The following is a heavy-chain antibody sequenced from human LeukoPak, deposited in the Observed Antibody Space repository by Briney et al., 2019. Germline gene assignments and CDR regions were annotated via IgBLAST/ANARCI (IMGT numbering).Heavy chain of an antibody. D-gene: IGHD4-17*01. CDR3: ARHPYDYGDQFDY. Sequence: SETLSLTCAVYGGSFSGYYWSWIRQPPGKGLEWIGEISHSGSTNYNPSLKSRVTISVDTSKNQFSLKLSSVTAADTAVYYCARHPYDYGDQFDYWGQGTLVTVSS. CDR1: GGSFSGYY. V-gene: IGHV4-34*01. CDR2: ISHSGST. J-gene: IGHJ4*02.